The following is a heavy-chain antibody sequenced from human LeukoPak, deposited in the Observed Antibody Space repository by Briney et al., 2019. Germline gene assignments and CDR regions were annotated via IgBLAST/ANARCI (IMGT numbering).Heavy chain of an antibody. J-gene: IGHJ3*02. CDR1: GGSISSSSYY. Sequence: SETLSLTCTVSGGSISSSSYYWGWIRQPPGKGLEWIGSIYYSGSTYYNPSLKSRVTISVDTSKNQFSLKLSSVTAADTAVYYCARIAAAAPEAFDIWGQGTMVTVSS. D-gene: IGHD6-13*01. CDR3: ARIAAAAPEAFDI. CDR2: IYYSGST. V-gene: IGHV4-39*07.